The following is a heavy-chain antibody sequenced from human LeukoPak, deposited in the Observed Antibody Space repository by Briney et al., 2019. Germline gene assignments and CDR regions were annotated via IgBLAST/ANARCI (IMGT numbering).Heavy chain of an antibody. Sequence: ASVRVSCKASGYTFTHYYMHWVRQAPGQGLEWMGWINPNSGGTNYAQKFRGSVTMTRDTSISTAYMEQTSLISDDTAVYYCARADSSSWYGGYWGQGTLVTVSS. CDR2: INPNSGGT. V-gene: IGHV1-2*02. D-gene: IGHD6-13*01. CDR1: GYTFTHYY. CDR3: ARADSSSWYGGY. J-gene: IGHJ4*02.